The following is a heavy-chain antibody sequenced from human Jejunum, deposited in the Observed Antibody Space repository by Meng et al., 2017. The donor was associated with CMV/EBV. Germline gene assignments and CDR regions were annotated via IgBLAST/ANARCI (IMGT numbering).Heavy chain of an antibody. V-gene: IGHV3-74*01. CDR2: INSDGYST. Sequence: CAASGFTLSKYWMHWVRQAPGKGLVWVVRINSDGYSTSYADSVKGRFTISRDSAKNTLSLQMISLTVEDTAVYYCAREGDNDSFDYWGQGTLVTVSS. CDR3: AREGDNDSFDY. CDR1: GFTLSKYW. D-gene: IGHD2-21*02. J-gene: IGHJ4*02.